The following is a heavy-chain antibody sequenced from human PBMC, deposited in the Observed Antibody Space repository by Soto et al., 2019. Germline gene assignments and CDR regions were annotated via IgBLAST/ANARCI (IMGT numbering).Heavy chain of an antibody. CDR3: ARDFRAMVRGVIGYGMDV. V-gene: IGHV3-33*01. Sequence: QVQLVESGGGVVQPGRSLRLSCAASGFTFSSYGMHWVRQAPGKGLEWVAVIWYDGSNKYYADSVKGRFTISRDNSKNKLYLQMNSLRAEDTAVYYCARDFRAMVRGVIGYGMDVWGQGTTVTVSS. CDR2: IWYDGSNK. D-gene: IGHD3-10*01. CDR1: GFTFSSYG. J-gene: IGHJ6*02.